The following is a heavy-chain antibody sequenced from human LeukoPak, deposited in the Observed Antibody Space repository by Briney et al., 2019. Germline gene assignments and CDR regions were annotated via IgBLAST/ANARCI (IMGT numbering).Heavy chain of an antibody. J-gene: IGHJ4*02. V-gene: IGHV3-48*03. CDR2: ISSSGNTI. Sequence: PGGSLRLSCAASGFNFRSYEMDWVRQAPGKGLEWISYISSSGNTIYYADSVRGRFTISRDSADNSLYLQMNSLRVEDTAVYYCARDFNEHGYNRGVFDDWGQGTLVTVSS. CDR3: ARDFNEHGYNRGVFDD. CDR1: GFNFRSYE. D-gene: IGHD5-24*01.